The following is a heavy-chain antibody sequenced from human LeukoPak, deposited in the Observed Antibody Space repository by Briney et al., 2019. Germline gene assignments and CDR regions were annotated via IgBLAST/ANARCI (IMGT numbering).Heavy chain of an antibody. D-gene: IGHD6-19*01. CDR1: GGTFSSYG. Sequence: GSSVKVSCKASGGTFSSYGISWVRQAPGRGLEWMGGIIPIFGKVKYPQKFQGRVTITADESTSTVYMELSSLRSEDTAVYYCARDQAVAGTTDAFDPWGQGTMVTVSS. V-gene: IGHV1-69*01. CDR3: ARDQAVAGTTDAFDP. CDR2: IIPIFGKV. J-gene: IGHJ3*01.